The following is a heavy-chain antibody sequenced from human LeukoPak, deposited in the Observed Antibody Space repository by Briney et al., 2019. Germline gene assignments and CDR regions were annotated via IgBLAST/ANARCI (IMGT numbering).Heavy chain of an antibody. CDR1: GGTFSSYA. CDR2: IIHILGIA. V-gene: IGHV1-69*04. J-gene: IGHJ3*02. Sequence: GVSVSVSCKASGGTFSSYAISWVRQAPGQGLEWMGRIIHILGIANYAQKFQGRVTITADKSTSTAYMELSSLRSEDTAVYYCASGYCSGGSCLHAFDIWGQGTMVTVSS. CDR3: ASGYCSGGSCLHAFDI. D-gene: IGHD2-15*01.